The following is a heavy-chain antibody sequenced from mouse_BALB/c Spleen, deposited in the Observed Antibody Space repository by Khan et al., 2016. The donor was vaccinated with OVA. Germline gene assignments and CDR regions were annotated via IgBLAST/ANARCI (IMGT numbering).Heavy chain of an antibody. V-gene: IGHV1S132*01. CDR2: IYPGTDNI. CDR3: AGEEALYYFDY. CDR1: GYIFTSYW. J-gene: IGHJ2*01. Sequence: VQLQESGAELVRPGASVKLSCKTSGYIFTSYWIHWVVQRSGQGLEWIARIYPGTDNIYYNEEFKDKATLTADKSSSTAYMQLSSLKSDDSAVYFCAGEEALYYFDYWGQGTTLTVSS. D-gene: IGHD3-2*02.